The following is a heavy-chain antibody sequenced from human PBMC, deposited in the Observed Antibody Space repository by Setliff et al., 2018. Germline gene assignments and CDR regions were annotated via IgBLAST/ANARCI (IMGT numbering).Heavy chain of an antibody. V-gene: IGHV4-34*01. D-gene: IGHD2-21*01. J-gene: IGHJ4*02. CDR2: INHSGST. Sequence: SETLSLTCAVYGGSFSNYYWSWIRQPPGKGLEWIGEINHSGSTNYNPSLESRVTISVDTSKNQFSLRLSSVAAADTSVYYCARSGMPRLLYVGYWGLGTLVTVSS. CDR1: GGSFSNYY. CDR3: ARSGMPRLLYVGY.